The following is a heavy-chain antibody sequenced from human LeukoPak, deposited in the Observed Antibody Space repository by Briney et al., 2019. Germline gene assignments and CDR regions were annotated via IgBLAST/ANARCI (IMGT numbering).Heavy chain of an antibody. D-gene: IGHD3-22*01. Sequence: SVTVSCKASGCTFTNSAVQWVRQARGQRREWIGWIVVGSGNTNYAQKFQERVTITRDMSTSTAYMELSSLRSEDTAVYYCAASGSDSSGYYPDYWGQGTLVTVSS. CDR3: AASGSDSSGYYPDY. J-gene: IGHJ4*02. CDR1: GCTFTNSA. V-gene: IGHV1-58*01. CDR2: IVVGSGNT.